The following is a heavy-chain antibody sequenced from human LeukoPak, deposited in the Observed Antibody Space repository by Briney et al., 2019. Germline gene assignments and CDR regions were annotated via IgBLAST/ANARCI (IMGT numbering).Heavy chain of an antibody. CDR1: GFTFSTYW. CDR2: IKQDGSQK. D-gene: IGHD1-26*01. CDR3: ARGGSYLSAFDI. Sequence: SGGSLRLSCAASGFTFSTYWMSWVRQAPGKGLEWVANIKQDGSQKYYVDSVKGRFTISRDNAKNSLFLQMNSLRAEDTAVYYCARGGSYLSAFDIWGQGTMVTVSS. J-gene: IGHJ3*02. V-gene: IGHV3-7*03.